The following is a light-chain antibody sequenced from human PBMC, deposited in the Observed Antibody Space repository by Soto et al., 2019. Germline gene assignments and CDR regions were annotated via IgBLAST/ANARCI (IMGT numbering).Light chain of an antibody. J-gene: IGLJ1*01. Sequence: QPVLTQPASVSGSPGQSITISCTGTSSDVGGYNYVSWYQQHPGKAPKLMIYDVSNRPSGVSNRFSGSKSGNTASLTISGLQAEDEADYYCSSYTSSSTPQFVFGTGTKVTVL. CDR3: SSYTSSSTPQFV. CDR2: DVS. CDR1: SSDVGGYNY. V-gene: IGLV2-14*01.